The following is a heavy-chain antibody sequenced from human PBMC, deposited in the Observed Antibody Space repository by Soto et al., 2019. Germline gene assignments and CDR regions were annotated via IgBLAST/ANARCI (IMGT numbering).Heavy chain of an antibody. CDR1: RYGFACSS. V-gene: IGHV1-3*01. D-gene: IGHD3-16*01. CDR2: INAGNGNT. J-gene: IGHJ4*02. Sequence: VSVKASSKDPRYGFACSSLRWARQAPGQRLEWMGWINAGNGNTKYSQKFQGRVTITRDTSASTAYMELSSLRSEDTAVYYCARVIGGLYYFDYWGQGTLVTVSS. CDR3: ARVIGGLYYFDY.